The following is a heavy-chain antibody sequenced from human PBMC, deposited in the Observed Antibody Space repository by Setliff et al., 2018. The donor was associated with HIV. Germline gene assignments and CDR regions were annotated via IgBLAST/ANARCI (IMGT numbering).Heavy chain of an antibody. D-gene: IGHD3-16*01. J-gene: IGHJ5*02. V-gene: IGHV4-39*01. Sequence: SETLSLTCTVSGGSISSNSYSWGWIRQPPGKGLEWIGSVYHSGKTYYNPSLKSRVTMSADTSKNQISLMLRSMTAADTAVYYCAKHDFGEGSCFDPWGQGSLVTVSS. CDR1: GGSISSNSYS. CDR2: VYHSGKT. CDR3: AKHDFGEGSCFDP.